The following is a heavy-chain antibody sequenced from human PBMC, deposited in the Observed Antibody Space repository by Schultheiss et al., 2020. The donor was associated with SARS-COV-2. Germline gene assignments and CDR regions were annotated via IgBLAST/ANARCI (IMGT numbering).Heavy chain of an antibody. V-gene: IGHV3-53*05. CDR1: GFTVSSNY. D-gene: IGHD4-17*01. CDR2: ISAGGGTT. J-gene: IGHJ6*02. CDR3: ARDRSYGSYGMDV. Sequence: GESLKISCAASGFTVSSNYMNWVRQAPGKGLEWVSGISAGGGTTYYADSVKGRFTISRDNSKNTLYLQMNSLRAEDTAVYYCARDRSYGSYGMDVWGQGTTVTVSS.